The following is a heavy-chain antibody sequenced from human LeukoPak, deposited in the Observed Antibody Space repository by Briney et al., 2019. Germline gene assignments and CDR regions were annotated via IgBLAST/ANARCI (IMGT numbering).Heavy chain of an antibody. D-gene: IGHD4-17*01. V-gene: IGHV4-61*10. CDR2: IYYSGST. CDR3: ARTHDYGDYPTTYFDY. J-gene: IGHJ4*02. CDR1: GGSVSSGVSW. Sequence: SQTLSLTCTVSGGSVSSGVSWWNWMRQPAGKGLEWIGYIYYSGSTNYNPSLKSRVTMSVDTSKNQFSLKLSSVTAADTAVYYCARTHDYGDYPTTYFDYWGQGTLVTVSS.